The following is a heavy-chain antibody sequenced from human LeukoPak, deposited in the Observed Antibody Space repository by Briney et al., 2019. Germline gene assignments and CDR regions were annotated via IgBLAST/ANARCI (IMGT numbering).Heavy chain of an antibody. J-gene: IGHJ6*03. Sequence: GGSLRLSCAASGFTFSSYWMSWVRQAPGKGLEWVANIKQDGSEKYYVDSVKGRFTISRDNAKNSLYLQMNSLRAEDTAVYYCARDRRYFDWTRSYYYYYYMDVWGKGATVTVSS. CDR3: ARDRRYFDWTRSYYYYYYMDV. D-gene: IGHD3-9*01. CDR1: GFTFSSYW. CDR2: IKQDGSEK. V-gene: IGHV3-7*01.